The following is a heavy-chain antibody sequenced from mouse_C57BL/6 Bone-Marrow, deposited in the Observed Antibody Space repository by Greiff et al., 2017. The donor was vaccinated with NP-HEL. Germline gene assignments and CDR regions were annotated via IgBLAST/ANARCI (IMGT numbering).Heavy chain of an antibody. Sequence: VKLVESGPELVKPGASVKISCKASGYAFSSSWMNWVKQRPGKGLEWIGRIYPGDGDTNYNGKFKGKATLTVDKSSSTAYMQISSLTSEDSAVYFCARDYYGSSYLAYWGQGTLVTVSA. CDR2: IYPGDGDT. V-gene: IGHV1-82*01. J-gene: IGHJ3*01. CDR3: ARDYYGSSYLAY. CDR1: GYAFSSSW. D-gene: IGHD1-1*01.